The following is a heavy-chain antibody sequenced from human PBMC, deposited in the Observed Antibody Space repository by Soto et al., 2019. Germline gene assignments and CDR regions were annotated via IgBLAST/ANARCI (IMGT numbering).Heavy chain of an antibody. CDR1: GDSVSSTVYH. CDR2: IKYSGST. D-gene: IGHD2-8*01. Sequence: SETLSLTCTISGDSVSSTVYHWGWIRQSPGKGLEWIGSIKYSGSTYYNPSLKSRVTMSVDTSNNQFSLKLSSVTATDTAVYYCETVYQLLFVPSFSYWGQGAMVIV. J-gene: IGHJ4*02. CDR3: ETVYQLLFVPSFSY. V-gene: IGHV4-39*01.